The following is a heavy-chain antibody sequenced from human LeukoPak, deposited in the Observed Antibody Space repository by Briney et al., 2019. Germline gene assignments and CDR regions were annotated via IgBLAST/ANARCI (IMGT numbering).Heavy chain of an antibody. V-gene: IGHV3-23*01. J-gene: IGHJ4*02. CDR3: AKDPFVSGAFDY. CDR2: ISGSGGST. Sequence: GGSLRLSCAASGFTFSSYAMSWVRQAPGKGLEWVSAISGSGGSTYYADSVKGRFTISRGNSKNTLYLQMNSLRAEDTAVYYCAKDPFVSGAFDYWGQGTLVTVSS. CDR1: GFTFSSYA. D-gene: IGHD1-26*01.